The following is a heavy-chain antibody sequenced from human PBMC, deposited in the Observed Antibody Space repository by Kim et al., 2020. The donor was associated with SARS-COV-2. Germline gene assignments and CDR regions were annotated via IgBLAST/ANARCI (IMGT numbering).Heavy chain of an antibody. V-gene: IGHV4-31*03. CDR1: GGSISSGGYY. Sequence: SETLSLTCTVSGGSISSGGYYWSWIRQHPGKGLEWIGYIYYSGRTYYNPSLKSRVTISVDTSKNQFSLRLSSVTAADTAVYYCARDRMTMVRGVPYGMDVRGQGTTVTVSS. D-gene: IGHD3-10*01. CDR2: IYYSGRT. J-gene: IGHJ6*01. CDR3: ARDRMTMVRGVPYGMDV.